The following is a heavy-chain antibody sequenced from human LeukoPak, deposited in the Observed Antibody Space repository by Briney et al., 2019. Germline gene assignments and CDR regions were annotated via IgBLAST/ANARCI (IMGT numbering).Heavy chain of an antibody. V-gene: IGHV4-30-2*01. D-gene: IGHD7-27*01. Sequence: SETLSLTCTVSGGSISSGGYYWSWIRQPPGKGLEWIGYIYHSGSTYYNPSLKSRVTISVDRSKSQFSLKLSSETAADTAVYYCARRGELGMGADYWGQGTLVTVSS. CDR3: ARRGELGMGADY. CDR1: GGSISSGGYY. CDR2: IYHSGST. J-gene: IGHJ4*02.